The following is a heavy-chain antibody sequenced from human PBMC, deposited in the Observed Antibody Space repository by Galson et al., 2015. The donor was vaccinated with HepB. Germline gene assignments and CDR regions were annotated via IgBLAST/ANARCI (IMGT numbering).Heavy chain of an antibody. V-gene: IGHV1-46*03. Sequence: SVKVSCKASGYTFTSYYMHWVRQAPGQGLEWMGILNPSAGITTYAQRFQGRVTMTRDTSTSTVYMELSSLRSEDTAMYYCVRDPYYSDSSGYRLDYWGQGTLVTVSS. J-gene: IGHJ4*02. CDR2: LNPSAGIT. D-gene: IGHD3-22*01. CDR1: GYTFTSYY. CDR3: VRDPYYSDSSGYRLDY.